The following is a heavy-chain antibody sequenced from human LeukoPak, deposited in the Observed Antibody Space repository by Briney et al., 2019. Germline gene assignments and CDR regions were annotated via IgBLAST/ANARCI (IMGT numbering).Heavy chain of an antibody. J-gene: IGHJ4*02. D-gene: IGHD5-24*01. CDR1: GFTFSSYW. CDR3: ARKLSDRDGYKGIDY. CDR2: INSDGSST. Sequence: QPGGSLRLSCAASGFTFSSYWMHWVRQAPGKGLVWVSRINSDGSSTSYADSVKGRFTISRDNAKNSLYLQMNSLRAEDTAVYYCARKLSDRDGYKGIDYWGQGTLVTVSS. V-gene: IGHV3-74*01.